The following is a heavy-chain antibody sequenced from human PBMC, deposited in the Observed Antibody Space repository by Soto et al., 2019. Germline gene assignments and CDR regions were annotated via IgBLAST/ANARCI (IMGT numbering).Heavy chain of an antibody. CDR2: IIPIFGTA. J-gene: IGHJ6*02. V-gene: IGHV1-69*13. CDR1: GGTFSSYA. CDR3: ASPRGVVTAFVDYYYYGMDV. Sequence: ASVKVSCKASGGTFSSYAISWVRQAPGQGLEWMGGIIPIFGTANYAQKFQGRVTITADESTSTAYMELSSLRSEDTAVYYCASPRGVVTAFVDYYYYGMDVWGQGTTVTVS. D-gene: IGHD2-21*02.